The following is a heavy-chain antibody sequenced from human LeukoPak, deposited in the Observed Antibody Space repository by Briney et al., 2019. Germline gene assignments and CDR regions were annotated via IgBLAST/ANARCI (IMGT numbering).Heavy chain of an antibody. CDR2: IYYSGST. D-gene: IGHD3-3*01. CDR1: GGSISSYY. Sequence: SETLSLTCAVYGGSISSYYWSWIRQPPGKGLEWIGYIYYSGSTNYNPSLKSRVTISVDTSKNQFSLKLSSVTAADTAVYYCAGGTGYDFWSGYTPYFDYWGQGTLVTVSS. J-gene: IGHJ4*02. CDR3: AGGTGYDFWSGYTPYFDY. V-gene: IGHV4-59*01.